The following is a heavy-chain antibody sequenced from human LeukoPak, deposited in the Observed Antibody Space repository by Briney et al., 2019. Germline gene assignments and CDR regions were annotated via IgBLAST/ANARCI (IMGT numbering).Heavy chain of an antibody. V-gene: IGHV3-23*01. Sequence: PGGSLRLSCAASGFTFTSYAMSWVRQAPGKGLEWVSAISGNGGSTYYADSVRGRFTISRDNSKNTLYLQMNSLRAEDTAVYYCAKQGSSGYYTYWGQGTLVTVSS. J-gene: IGHJ4*02. CDR2: ISGNGGST. CDR1: GFTFTSYA. D-gene: IGHD3-22*01. CDR3: AKQGSSGYYTY.